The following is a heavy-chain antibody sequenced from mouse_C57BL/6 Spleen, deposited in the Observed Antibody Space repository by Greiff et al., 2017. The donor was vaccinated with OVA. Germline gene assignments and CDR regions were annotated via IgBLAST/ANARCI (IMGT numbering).Heavy chain of an antibody. J-gene: IGHJ2*01. CDR2: IDPSDSET. CDR3: ARGYYGSSDY. D-gene: IGHD1-1*01. Sequence: QVQLKQPGAELVRPGSSVKLSCKASGYTFTSYWMHWVKQRPIQGLEWIGNIDPSDSETHYNQKFKDKATLTVDKSSSTAYMQLSSLTSEDSAGYYCARGYYGSSDYWGQGTTLTVSS. V-gene: IGHV1-52*01. CDR1: GYTFTSYW.